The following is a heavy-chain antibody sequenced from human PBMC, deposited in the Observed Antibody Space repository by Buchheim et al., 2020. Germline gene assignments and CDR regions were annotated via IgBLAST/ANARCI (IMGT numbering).Heavy chain of an antibody. CDR1: GLTFSSYW. Sequence: EVQLVESGGGLVQPGGSLRLSCAVSGLTFSSYWMSWVRQAPGKGLEWVANIKQDGSEKYYVDSVKGRFTISRDNAKNSLYLQMNSLRAEDTAVYYCARDGGASSGWYIYYYYGMDVWGQGTT. CDR3: ARDGGASSGWYIYYYYGMDV. CDR2: IKQDGSEK. D-gene: IGHD6-19*01. V-gene: IGHV3-7*01. J-gene: IGHJ6*02.